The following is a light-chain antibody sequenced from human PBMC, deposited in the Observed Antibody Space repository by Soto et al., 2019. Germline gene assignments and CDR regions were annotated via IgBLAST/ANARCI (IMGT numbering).Light chain of an antibody. Sequence: QSALTQPASVSGSPGQSITISCTGTSSDIGDYNYVSWYQQHPNKAPKLIIYEVSNRPSGVSDRFSGSKSGNTASLTISGLQTEDEADYYCSSYTSSSTWVFGGGTKVTVL. CDR3: SSYTSSSTWV. CDR2: EVS. CDR1: SSDIGDYNY. V-gene: IGLV2-14*01. J-gene: IGLJ3*02.